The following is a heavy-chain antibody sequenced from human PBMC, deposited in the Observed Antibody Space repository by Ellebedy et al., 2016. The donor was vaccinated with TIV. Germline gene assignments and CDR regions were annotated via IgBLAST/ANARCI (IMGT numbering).Heavy chain of an antibody. CDR3: ARDTGYSYAFDY. J-gene: IGHJ4*02. CDR1: GFTFSSYW. CDR2: INSDGSST. D-gene: IGHD5-18*01. Sequence: GGSLRLXCAASGFTFSSYWMHWVRQAPGKGLVWVSRINSDGSSTSYADSVKGRFTISRDNAKNTLYLQMNSLRAEDTAVYYCARDTGYSYAFDYWGQGTLVTVSS. V-gene: IGHV3-74*01.